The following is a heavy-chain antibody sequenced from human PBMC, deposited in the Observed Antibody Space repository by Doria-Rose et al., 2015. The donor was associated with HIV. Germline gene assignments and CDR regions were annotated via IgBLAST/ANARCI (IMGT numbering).Heavy chain of an antibody. CDR3: ARGLLRGGWNDVDYYYGMDV. CDR1: GGSFSGYY. D-gene: IGHD1-1*01. V-gene: IGHV4-34*01. J-gene: IGHJ6*02. Sequence: QVQLQQWGAGLVKPSETLSLTCAVFGGSFSGYYWNWIRQPPGKGLEWIGEINHSGSTKYKTFLKRRVTISLDTSKNLFSLKLSSVTAADTAVYYCARGLLRGGWNDVDYYYGMDVWGQGTTVTVSS. CDR2: INHSGST.